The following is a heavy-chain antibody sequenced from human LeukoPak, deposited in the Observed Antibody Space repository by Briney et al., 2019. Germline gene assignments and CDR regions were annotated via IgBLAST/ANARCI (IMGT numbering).Heavy chain of an antibody. CDR1: GGSISSGSYY. Sequence: SETLSLTCTVSGGSISSGSYYWSWIRQPAGKGLEWIVRIYTSGSTNYNPSLKTRVTISVDTSKNQFSLKLSSVTAADTAVYYCARDCSGGSCYSDAFDIWGQGTMVTVSS. J-gene: IGHJ3*02. CDR2: IYTSGST. CDR3: ARDCSGGSCYSDAFDI. V-gene: IGHV4-61*02. D-gene: IGHD2-15*01.